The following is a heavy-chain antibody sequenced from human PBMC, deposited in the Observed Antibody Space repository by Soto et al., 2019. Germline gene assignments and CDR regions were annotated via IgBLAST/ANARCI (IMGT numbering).Heavy chain of an antibody. V-gene: IGHV3-48*03. J-gene: IGHJ6*02. D-gene: IGHD2-2*01. CDR1: GFTFSSYE. CDR2: ISSSGSTI. Sequence: GGSLRLSCAASGFTFSSYEMNWVRQAPGKGLEWVSYISSSGSTIYYADSVKGRFTISRDNAKNSLYLQMNSLRAEDTAVYYCARVVVVPAAIHYYGMDVWGQGTTVTVSS. CDR3: ARVVVVPAAIHYYGMDV.